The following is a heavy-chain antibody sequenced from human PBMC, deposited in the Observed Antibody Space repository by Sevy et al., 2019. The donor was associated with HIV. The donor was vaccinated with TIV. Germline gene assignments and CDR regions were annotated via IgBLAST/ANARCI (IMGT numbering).Heavy chain of an antibody. V-gene: IGHV1-2*04. D-gene: IGHD6-19*01. Sequence: ASVKVSCKASGYTFTGYYMHWVRQAPGQGLEWMGWINPNSGGTNYAQKVQGWVTMTRDTSISTAYMELSRLRSDDTAVYYCARGYSSGWYGDYWGQGTLVTVSS. CDR3: ARGYSSGWYGDY. J-gene: IGHJ4*02. CDR2: INPNSGGT. CDR1: GYTFTGYY.